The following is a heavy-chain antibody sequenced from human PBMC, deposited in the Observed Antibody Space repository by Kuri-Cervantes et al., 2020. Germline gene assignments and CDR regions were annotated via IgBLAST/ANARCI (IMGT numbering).Heavy chain of an antibody. CDR2: ISYDGSNK. V-gene: IGHV3-30-3*01. CDR3: ARSDMVRGVISRVLSF. J-gene: IGHJ4*02. D-gene: IGHD3-10*01. CDR1: GFTFSSYA. Sequence: GGSLRLSCAASGFTFSSYAMHWVRQAPGKGLEWVAVISYDGSNKYYADSVKGRFTISRDNSKNTLYLQMNSLRAEDTAVYYCARSDMVRGVISRVLSFWGQGTLVTVSS.